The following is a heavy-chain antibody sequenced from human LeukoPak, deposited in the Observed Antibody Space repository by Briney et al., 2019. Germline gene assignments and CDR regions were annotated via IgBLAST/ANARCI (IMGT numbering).Heavy chain of an antibody. CDR1: GFTFDDYA. V-gene: IGHV3-43*02. CDR3: ARDDALGDNALDI. J-gene: IGHJ3*02. CDR2: ISGDEGST. Sequence: GSLRLSCTASGFTFDDYAMHWVRQAPGKGLEWVSLISGDEGSTYYANSVKGRFTISRDNSKNTLFLQMNSLRAEDTAVYYCARDDALGDNALDIWGQGTMVTVSS. D-gene: IGHD3-16*01.